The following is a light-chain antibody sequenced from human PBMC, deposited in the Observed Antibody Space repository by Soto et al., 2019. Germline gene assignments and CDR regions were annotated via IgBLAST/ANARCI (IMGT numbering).Light chain of an antibody. Sequence: LITQSPATLSTSPGEGATLSCRASQVVGRSVAWYQQTPGQSPRLLIYNTSTRSSGVPARFSGSGSGTELTLTISILQSEDFAVYSCQQYYYWPLTFGGGTKV. CDR2: NTS. J-gene: IGKJ4*01. CDR3: QQYYYWPLT. V-gene: IGKV3-15*01. CDR1: QVVGRS.